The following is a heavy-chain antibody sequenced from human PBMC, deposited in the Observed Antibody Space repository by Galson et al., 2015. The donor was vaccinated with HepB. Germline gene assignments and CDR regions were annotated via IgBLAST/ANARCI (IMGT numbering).Heavy chain of an antibody. V-gene: IGHV3-15*01. CDR3: TTDVYESTYWSWLDP. CDR2: IKSKTDGETT. CDR1: GFPFNNAW. Sequence: SLRFSCAASGFPFNNAWMTWVRQAPGMGLEWVGRIKSKTDGETTDYAAPVQGRFTISRDDSKNRLYLQMNSRKTEDTGVYSCTTDVYESTYWSWLDPWGQGTLVTFSS. D-gene: IGHD5/OR15-5a*01. J-gene: IGHJ5*02.